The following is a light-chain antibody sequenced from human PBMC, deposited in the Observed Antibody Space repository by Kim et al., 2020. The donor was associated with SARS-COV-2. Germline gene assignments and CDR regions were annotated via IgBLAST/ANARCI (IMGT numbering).Light chain of an antibody. CDR1: QNIVIY. CDR2: AAS. Sequence: QLTQSPSSLSASVGDRVTITCRASQNIVIYLNWYQHKPGTVPKLLISAASSLQSGVPSRFSGSGSGTDFSLTINSLQPEDFATYYCQQFYSIPTFGQGTKLEI. CDR3: QQFYSIPT. J-gene: IGKJ2*01. V-gene: IGKV1-39*01.